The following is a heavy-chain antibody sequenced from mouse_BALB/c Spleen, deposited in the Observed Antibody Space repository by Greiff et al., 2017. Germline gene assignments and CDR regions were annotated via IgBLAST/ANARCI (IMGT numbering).Heavy chain of an antibody. CDR2: IWAGGST. D-gene: IGHD1-2*01. J-gene: IGHJ3*01. Sequence: VKLVESGPGLVAPSQSLSITCTVSGFSLTSYGVHWVRQPPGKGLEWLGVIWAGGSTNYNSALMSRLSISKDNSKSQVFLKMNSLQTDDTAMYYCARPVYYGYGWFAYWGQGTLVTVSA. CDR1: GFSLTSYG. V-gene: IGHV2-9*02. CDR3: ARPVYYGYGWFAY.